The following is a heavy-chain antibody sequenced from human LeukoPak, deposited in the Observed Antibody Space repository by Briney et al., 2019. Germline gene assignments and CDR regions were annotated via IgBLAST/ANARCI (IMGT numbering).Heavy chain of an antibody. V-gene: IGHV4-34*01. J-gene: IGHJ4*02. D-gene: IGHD3-3*01. CDR1: GGSFSGYY. CDR3: ARGLTFWSGYFGY. CDR2: INHSGST. Sequence: PSETLSLTCAVYGGSFSGYYWSWIRQPPGKGLEWIGEINHSGSTNYNPSLKSRVTISVDTSKNQFSLKLSSVTAADTAVYYCARGLTFWSGYFGYWGQGTLVTVSS.